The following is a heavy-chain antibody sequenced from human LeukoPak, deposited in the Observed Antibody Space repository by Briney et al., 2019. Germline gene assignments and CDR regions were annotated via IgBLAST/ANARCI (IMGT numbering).Heavy chain of an antibody. J-gene: IGHJ4*02. CDR2: ISWNRGSI. CDR1: GFTFDDYA. Sequence: GGSLRLSCAASGFTFDDYAMHWVRQAPGKGLEWVSGISWNRGSIGYADSVKGRFTISRDNAKNSLYLQMNSLRAEDTALYYCAKDISLPKYCSGGSCYSADYYFDYWGQGTLVTVSS. CDR3: AKDISLPKYCSGGSCYSADYYFDY. V-gene: IGHV3-9*01. D-gene: IGHD2-15*01.